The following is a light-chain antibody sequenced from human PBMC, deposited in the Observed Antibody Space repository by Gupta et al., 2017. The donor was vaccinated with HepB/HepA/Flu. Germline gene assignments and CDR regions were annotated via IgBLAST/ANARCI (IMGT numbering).Light chain of an antibody. V-gene: IGLV2-14*01. J-gene: IGLJ1*01. CDR3: SSYTSSSTLYYV. Sequence: QSALTQPASVSGSPGQSIAISCTGTRSDVGGYNYVSWYQQHPGKAPKLMIYDVSNRPSGVSNRFSGSKSGNTASLTISGVQAEDEADYYCSSYTSSSTLYYVFGTGTKVTVL. CDR2: DVS. CDR1: RSDVGGYNY.